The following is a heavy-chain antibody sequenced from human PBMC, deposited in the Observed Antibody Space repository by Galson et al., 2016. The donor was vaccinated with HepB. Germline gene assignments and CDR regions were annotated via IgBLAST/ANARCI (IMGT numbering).Heavy chain of an antibody. Sequence: SLRLSCAASGFTFDSYAMSWVRQAPGKGLEWVSAITASGHNTYYIGSVKGRFTISRDSSKKTLYLQMSSPGVEDTAVYYCAKVGRFWADNGMDGWGQGTTVIVSS. CDR2: ITASGHNT. V-gene: IGHV3-23*01. CDR1: GFTFDSYA. D-gene: IGHD3-3*01. CDR3: AKVGRFWADNGMDG. J-gene: IGHJ6*02.